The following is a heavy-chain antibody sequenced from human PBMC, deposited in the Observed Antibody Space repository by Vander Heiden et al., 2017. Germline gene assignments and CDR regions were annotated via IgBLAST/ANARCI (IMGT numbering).Heavy chain of an antibody. CDR1: GFTFSSYS. CDR3: ARDTGVGSSSDFDY. D-gene: IGHD6-6*01. J-gene: IGHJ4*02. V-gene: IGHV3-21*01. Sequence: EVQLVESGGGLVKPGGSLRLSCAASGFTFSSYSMNWVRQAPGKGLEWVSSISSSSSYIYYADSVKGRFTISRDNAKNSLYLQMNSLRAEDTAVYYCARDTGVGSSSDFDYWGQGTLVTVSS. CDR2: ISSSSSYI.